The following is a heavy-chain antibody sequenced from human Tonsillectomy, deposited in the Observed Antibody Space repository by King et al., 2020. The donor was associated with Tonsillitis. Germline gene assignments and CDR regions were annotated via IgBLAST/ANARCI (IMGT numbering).Heavy chain of an antibody. CDR1: GGPISSGAYY. J-gene: IGHJ3*02. CDR2: IYYSGTT. V-gene: IGHV4-31*03. D-gene: IGHD3-22*01. CDR3: ARDAFYYYDNSGHDAFDM. Sequence: VQLQESGPRLVKPSQTLSLTCTVSGGPISSGAYYWSWIRQHPGKGLEWIGYIYYSGTTYYNPSLKSRVTISVDTSKNQFSLKLSSVTAADTAVYYCARDAFYYYDNSGHDAFDMWGQGTMVTVSS.